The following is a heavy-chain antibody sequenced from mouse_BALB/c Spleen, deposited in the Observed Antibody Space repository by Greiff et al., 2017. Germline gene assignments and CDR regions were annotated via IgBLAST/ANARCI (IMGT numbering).Heavy chain of an antibody. CDR2: INPDSSTI. CDR1: GFDFSRYW. Sequence: EVKLLESGGGLVQPGGSLKLSCAASGFDFSRYWMSWVRQDPGKGLEWIGEINPDSSTINYTPSLKDKFIISRDNAKNTLYLQMSKVRSEDTALYYCARPGDSSGYWFAYWGQGTLVTVSA. D-gene: IGHD3-2*01. CDR3: ARPGDSSGYWFAY. V-gene: IGHV4-1*02. J-gene: IGHJ3*01.